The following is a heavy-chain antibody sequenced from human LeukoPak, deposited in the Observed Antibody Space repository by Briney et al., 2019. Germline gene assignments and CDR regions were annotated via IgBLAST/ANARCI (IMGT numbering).Heavy chain of an antibody. D-gene: IGHD3-16*01. CDR1: GGSISSSSYY. CDR2: IYYSGGT. Sequence: SETLSLTCTVSGGSISSSSYYWGWIRQPPGKGLEWIGSIYYSGGTYYNPSLKSQVTISVDTSKNQFSLKLSSVTAADTAVYYCARKVGGGGAFDIWGQGTMVTVSS. V-gene: IGHV4-39*01. J-gene: IGHJ3*02. CDR3: ARKVGGGGAFDI.